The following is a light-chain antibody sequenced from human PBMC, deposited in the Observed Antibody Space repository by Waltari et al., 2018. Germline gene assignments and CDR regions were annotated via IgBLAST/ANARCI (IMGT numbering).Light chain of an antibody. CDR2: DAS. V-gene: IGKV3-20*01. CDR3: QNYVRLPAT. CDR1: ENVGRS. Sequence: SCRASENVGRSLVWYQQKPGQAPRLLIYDASTRATGIPDRFSGSGSGTDFSLTISRLEPEDFAVYFCQNYVRLPATFGQGTKVEIK. J-gene: IGKJ1*01.